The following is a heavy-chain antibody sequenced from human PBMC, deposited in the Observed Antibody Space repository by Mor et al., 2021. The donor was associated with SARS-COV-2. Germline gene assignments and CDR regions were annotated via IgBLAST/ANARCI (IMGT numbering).Heavy chain of an antibody. J-gene: IGHJ4*02. V-gene: IGHV4-39*01. D-gene: IGHD3-22*01. CDR3: ARSSGYHYFDY. Sequence: GSIYYSGSTYYNPSLTSRVTISVDTSKNQFSLKLSSVTAADTAVYYCARSSGYHYFDYWGQGTLVTVSS. CDR2: IYYSGST.